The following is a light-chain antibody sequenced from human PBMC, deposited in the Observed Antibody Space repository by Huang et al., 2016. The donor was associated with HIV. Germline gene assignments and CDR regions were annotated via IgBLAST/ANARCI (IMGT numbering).Light chain of an antibody. V-gene: IGKV1-5*03. CDR2: KAS. CDR1: QSISSW. Sequence: DVQMTQSPSTLSASVGDRVTINCRASQSISSWLAWYQQKPGKAPKLLISKASDLESGVPSRFSGSGSGTEFTLTISSLQPDDFATYYCQQYNTYLYTFGQGTKLEIK. J-gene: IGKJ2*01. CDR3: QQYNTYLYT.